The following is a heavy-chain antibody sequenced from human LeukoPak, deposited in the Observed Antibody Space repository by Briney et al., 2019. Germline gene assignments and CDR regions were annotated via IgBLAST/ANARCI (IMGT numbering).Heavy chain of an antibody. CDR3: ARIVTENYYDSSGYLYFDY. V-gene: IGHV4-4*02. D-gene: IGHD3-22*01. J-gene: IGHJ4*02. CDR2: IYHSGST. CDR1: GGSISSSNW. Sequence: SETLSLTCAVSGGSISSSNWWSWVRQPPGKGLEWIGEIYHSGSTNYNPSPKSRVTISVDKSKNQFSLKLSSVTAADTAVYYCARIVTENYYDSSGYLYFDYWGQGTLVTVSS.